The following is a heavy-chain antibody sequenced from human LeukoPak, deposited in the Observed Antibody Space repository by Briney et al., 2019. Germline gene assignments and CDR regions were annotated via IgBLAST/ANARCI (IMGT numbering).Heavy chain of an antibody. CDR3: TTEKHGEHRWGMDV. V-gene: IGHV3-15*01. CDR1: GFTFTDTW. D-gene: IGHD4-17*01. CDR2: IKSLSNGGTS. J-gene: IGHJ6*02. Sequence: PGGSLRLSCAASGFTFTDTWMSWVRQAPGRGLEWVGRIKSLSNGGTSEYAAPVEGRFTISRDGSKDTLFLQMNSLKSDDTAIYYCTTEKHGEHRWGMDVWGHGTTVTVSS.